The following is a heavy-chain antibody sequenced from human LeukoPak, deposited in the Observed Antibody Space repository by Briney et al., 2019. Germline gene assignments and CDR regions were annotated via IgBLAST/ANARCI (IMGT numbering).Heavy chain of an antibody. CDR2: INPNSGGT. CDR3: ARGSWFSRFDYYDSSGVFDY. CDR1: GYTFTGYY. J-gene: IGHJ4*02. Sequence: ASVKVSCKASGYTFTGYYMHWVRQAPGQGLEWMGWINPNSGGTNYAQKFQGWVTMTRDTSISTAYMELSRLRSDDTAVYYCARGSWFSRFDYYDSSGVFDYWGQGTLVTVSS. V-gene: IGHV1-2*04. D-gene: IGHD3-22*01.